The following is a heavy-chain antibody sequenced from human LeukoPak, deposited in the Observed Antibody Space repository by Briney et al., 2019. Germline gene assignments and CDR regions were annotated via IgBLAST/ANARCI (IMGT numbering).Heavy chain of an antibody. J-gene: IGHJ3*02. Sequence: PSETLSLTCTVSGGSISSSSYYWGWIRQPPGKGLEWIGSIYYSGSTYYNPSLKSRVTISVDTSKNQFSLKLSSVTAADTAVYYCARLDPGVSGSYHTEDAFDIWGQGTMVTVSS. CDR1: GGSISSSSYY. CDR3: ARLDPGVSGSYHTEDAFDI. D-gene: IGHD1-26*01. V-gene: IGHV4-39*01. CDR2: IYYSGST.